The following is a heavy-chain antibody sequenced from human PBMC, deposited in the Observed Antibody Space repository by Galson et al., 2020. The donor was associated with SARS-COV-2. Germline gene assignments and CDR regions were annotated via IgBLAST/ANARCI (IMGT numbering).Heavy chain of an antibody. CDR2: IYYSGST. CDR3: ARDTYYYDSSGYWTPNYFDY. Sequence: ETSETLSLTCTVSGGSISSGDYYWSWLRQPPGKGLEWIGYIYYSGSTYYNPSLKSRVTISVDTSKNQFSLKLSSVTAADTAVYYCARDTYYYDSSGYWTPNYFDYWGQGTLVTVSS. D-gene: IGHD3-22*01. J-gene: IGHJ4*02. CDR1: GGSISSGDYY. V-gene: IGHV4-30-4*01.